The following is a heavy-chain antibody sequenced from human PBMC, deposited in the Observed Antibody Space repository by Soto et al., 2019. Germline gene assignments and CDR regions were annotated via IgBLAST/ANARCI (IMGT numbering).Heavy chain of an antibody. CDR3: ARDYYGSGKDYGMDV. CDR1: GFTFSSYA. Sequence: GGSLRLSCAASGFTFSSYAMHWVRQAPGKGLEWVAVISYDGSNKYYADSVKGRFTISRDNSKNTLYLQMNSLRAEDTAVYYCARDYYGSGKDYGMDVWGQGTTVTVSS. V-gene: IGHV3-30-3*01. J-gene: IGHJ6*02. CDR2: ISYDGSNK. D-gene: IGHD3-10*01.